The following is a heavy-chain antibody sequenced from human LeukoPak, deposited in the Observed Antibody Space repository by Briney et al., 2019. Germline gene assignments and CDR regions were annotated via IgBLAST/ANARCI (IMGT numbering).Heavy chain of an antibody. D-gene: IGHD3-22*01. CDR1: GFTFSRYW. CDR2: IESDGTTT. J-gene: IGHJ4*02. Sequence: GGSLRLSCAAPGFTFSRYWMHWVRQAPGKGLVWVSRIESDGTTTTYADSVKGRFTISRDNAKNTLYLQMNSLRAEDTAVYYCTRGQSSGYSSGDYWGQGTLVTVSS. CDR3: TRGQSSGYSSGDY. V-gene: IGHV3-74*01.